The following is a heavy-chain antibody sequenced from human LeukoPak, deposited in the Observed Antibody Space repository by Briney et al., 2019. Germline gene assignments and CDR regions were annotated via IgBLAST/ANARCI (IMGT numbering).Heavy chain of an antibody. V-gene: IGHV4-61*02. Sequence: SETLSLTCTVSGGSISSGSYYWSWIRQPAGKGQEWIGRIYTSGSTNYNPSLKSRVTISVDTSKNQFSLKLSSVTAADTAVYYCARVPATVNTAAGAPFDYWGQGTLVTVSS. J-gene: IGHJ4*02. CDR3: ARVPATVNTAAGAPFDY. CDR2: IYTSGST. D-gene: IGHD2-2*01. CDR1: GGSISSGSYY.